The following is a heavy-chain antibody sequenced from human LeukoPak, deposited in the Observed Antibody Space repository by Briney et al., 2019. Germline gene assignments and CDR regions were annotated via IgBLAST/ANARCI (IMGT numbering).Heavy chain of an antibody. CDR2: IYYSGST. J-gene: IGHJ4*02. CDR3: ARGQPLKYYFDY. CDR1: GGSISSYY. V-gene: IGHV4-59*12. Sequence: KPSETLSLTCTVSGGSISSYYWSWIRQPPGKGLEWIGYIYYSGSTYYNPSLKSRVTISVDTSKNQFSLKLSSVTAADTAVYYCARGQPLKYYFDYWGQGTLVTVSS. D-gene: IGHD2-2*01.